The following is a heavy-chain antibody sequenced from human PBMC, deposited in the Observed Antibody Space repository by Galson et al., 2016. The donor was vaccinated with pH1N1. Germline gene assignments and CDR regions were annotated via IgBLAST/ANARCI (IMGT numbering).Heavy chain of an antibody. D-gene: IGHD5-12*01. CDR2: IYPRDSDT. CDR3: ARLVGSGYKPVYFDL. Sequence: QSGAEVKKPGESLKISCKASGYNFTTYWIGWVRQMPGKGLEWMGIIYPRDSDTHYSPSIQGQITISVDKSLSTAYLQWNILKASDTAMFFCARLVGSGYKPVYFDLWGRGTLVTVSS. CDR1: GYNFTTYW. V-gene: IGHV5-51*01. J-gene: IGHJ2*01.